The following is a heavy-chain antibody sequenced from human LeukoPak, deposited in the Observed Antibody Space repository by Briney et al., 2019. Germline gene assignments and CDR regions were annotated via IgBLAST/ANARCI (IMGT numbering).Heavy chain of an antibody. D-gene: IGHD3-22*01. J-gene: IGHJ4*02. CDR1: GFTFDDHG. V-gene: IGHV3-9*01. CDR3: AKDNYYDDTGYFDY. Sequence: GRSLRLSCAASGFTFDDHGMHWVRQAPGKGLEWVSGISWNSGRIRYADSVKGRFTISRDSAKNSLYLQMNSLRAEDTALYYCAKDNYYDDTGYFDYWGQGVLVTVSS. CDR2: ISWNSGRI.